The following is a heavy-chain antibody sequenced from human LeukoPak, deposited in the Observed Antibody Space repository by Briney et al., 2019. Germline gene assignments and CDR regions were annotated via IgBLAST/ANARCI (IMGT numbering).Heavy chain of an antibody. D-gene: IGHD5-24*01. J-gene: IGHJ5*02. V-gene: IGHV3-21*01. Sequence: GGSLRLSCAASGFTFSRYSMNWVRQAPGKGLEWVSSISSSSSYIYYAESVKGRFTISRDNAKNSLYLQRNSLRAEDTAVCYCARDQDVKMATNFSYWFDPWGQGTLVTVSS. CDR2: ISSSSSYI. CDR3: ARDQDVKMATNFSYWFDP. CDR1: GFTFSRYS.